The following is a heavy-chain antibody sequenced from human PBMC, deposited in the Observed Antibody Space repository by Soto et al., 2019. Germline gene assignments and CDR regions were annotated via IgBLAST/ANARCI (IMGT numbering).Heavy chain of an antibody. Sequence: GGSLRLSCAASGFTFSSYGMHWVRQAPGKGLEWVAVISYDGSNKYYADSVKGRFTISRDNSKNTLYLQMNNLRAEDTAVYYCAILQRRSETYCDFWSGYFGMDVWGQGTTVTVSS. D-gene: IGHD3-3*01. V-gene: IGHV3-30*03. CDR3: AILQRRSETYCDFWSGYFGMDV. J-gene: IGHJ6*02. CDR2: ISYDGSNK. CDR1: GFTFSSYG.